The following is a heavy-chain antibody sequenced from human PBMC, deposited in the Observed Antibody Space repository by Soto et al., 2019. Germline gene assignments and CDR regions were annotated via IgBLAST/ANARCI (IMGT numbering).Heavy chain of an antibody. D-gene: IGHD3-9*01. J-gene: IGHJ4*02. Sequence: QVQLQQWGAGLLKPSETLSLTCAVFGESFSGYYWTWIRQPPGKGLEWIGEINHSGSTNYNPSLKNRVTILVETSKNQFSLKVSSVTAADTAVYYCARGVLRYIDWSAERGNYFDSWGQGTLVTVSS. CDR2: INHSGST. CDR3: ARGVLRYIDWSAERGNYFDS. CDR1: GESFSGYY. V-gene: IGHV4-34*01.